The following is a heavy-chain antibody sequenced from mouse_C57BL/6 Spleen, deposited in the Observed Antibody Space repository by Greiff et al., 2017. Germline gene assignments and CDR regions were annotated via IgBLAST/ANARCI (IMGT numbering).Heavy chain of an antibody. J-gene: IGHJ2*01. V-gene: IGHV5-9-1*02. CDR2: ISSGGDYS. D-gene: IGHD2-5*01. CDR1: GFTFSSYA. CDR3: TRGDSKMDYYYFDY. Sequence: EVKLVESGEGLVKPGGSLKLSCAASGFTFSSYAMSWVRQTPEKRLEWVAYISSGGDYSYYADTVKGRVTISRDNSRNTLYLQMSSLKSEDTAMYYCTRGDSKMDYYYFDYWGQGTTLTVSS.